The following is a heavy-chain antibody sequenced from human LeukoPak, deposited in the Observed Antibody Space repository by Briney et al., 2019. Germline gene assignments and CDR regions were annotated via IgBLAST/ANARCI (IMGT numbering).Heavy chain of an antibody. Sequence: GASVTVSCKASGYTFTSYAMNWVRQAPGQGLEWMGWINTNTGNPTYAQGFTGRFVFSLDTSVSTAYLQISSLKAEDTAVYYCARVPHWGYNWNDGDYWGQGTLVTVSS. CDR1: GYTFTSYA. CDR3: ARVPHWGYNWNDGDY. CDR2: INTNTGNP. V-gene: IGHV7-4-1*02. J-gene: IGHJ4*02. D-gene: IGHD1-1*01.